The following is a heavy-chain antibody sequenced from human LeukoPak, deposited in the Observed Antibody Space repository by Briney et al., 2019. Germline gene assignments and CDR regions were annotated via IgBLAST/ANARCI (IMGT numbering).Heavy chain of an antibody. Sequence: PSETLSLTCTVSGGSISSYYWSWIRQPPGKGLEGIGYIYYSGSTNYNPSLKSRVTISVDTSKNQFSLKLSSVTAADTAVYYCARDLRKAGWFDPWGQGTLVTVSS. V-gene: IGHV4-59*01. CDR2: IYYSGST. CDR1: GGSISSYY. J-gene: IGHJ5*02. CDR3: ARDLRKAGWFDP.